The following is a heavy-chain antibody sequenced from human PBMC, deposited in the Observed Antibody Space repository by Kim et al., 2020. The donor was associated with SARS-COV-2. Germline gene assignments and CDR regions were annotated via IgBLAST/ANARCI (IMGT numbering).Heavy chain of an antibody. V-gene: IGHV3-11*04. CDR1: GFTFSDYY. Sequence: GGSLRLSCAASGFTFSDYYMSWIRQAPGKGLEWVSYISSSGSTIYYADSVKGRFTISRNNAKNSLYLQMNSLRAEDTAVYYCARDHYYGSGSPRYGMDVWGQGTTVTVSS. CDR2: ISSSGSTI. CDR3: ARDHYYGSGSPRYGMDV. J-gene: IGHJ6*02. D-gene: IGHD3-10*01.